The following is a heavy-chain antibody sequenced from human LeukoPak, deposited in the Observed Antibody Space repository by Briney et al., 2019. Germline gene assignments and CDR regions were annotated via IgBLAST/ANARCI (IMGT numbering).Heavy chain of an antibody. J-gene: IGHJ4*02. CDR1: GFTFSAHA. D-gene: IGHD6-6*01. V-gene: IGHV3-64D*09. CDR3: VKSGYSTSSDVDY. CDR2: INSNGDST. Sequence: PGGSLRLSCSVSGFTFSAHAMHWVRQAPGKGLESLSSINSNGDSTYHAESVKGRFTISRDNSRTTLYLQMRSLRPEDTAVYYCVKSGYSTSSDVDYWGQGTLVTVSS.